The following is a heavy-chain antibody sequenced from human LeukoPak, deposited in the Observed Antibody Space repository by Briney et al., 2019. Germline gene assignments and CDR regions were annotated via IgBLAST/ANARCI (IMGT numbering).Heavy chain of an antibody. D-gene: IGHD3-10*01. CDR2: IIPIFGAA. CDR3: ARAPFNRITMVRGVIGWFDP. CDR1: GGTFSSYA. V-gene: IGHV1-69*13. J-gene: IGHJ5*02. Sequence: SVKVSCKASGGTFSSYAISWVRQAPGQGLEWMGGIIPIFGAANYAQKFQGRVTITADESTRTAYMELSSLRSEDTAVYYCARAPFNRITMVRGVIGWFDPWGQGTLLTVSS.